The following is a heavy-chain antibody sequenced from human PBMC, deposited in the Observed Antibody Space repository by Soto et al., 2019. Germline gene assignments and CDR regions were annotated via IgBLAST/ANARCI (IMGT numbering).Heavy chain of an antibody. Sequence: QVQLQESGPGLVKPSQTLSLTCTVSGGSISSGGYYWSWIRQHPGKGLEWIGYIYYSGRTYYNPSLKSRVTISVDTSKNQFSLKLSSVTAAATAVYYCAREGGIVGATAADYWGQGTLVTVSS. J-gene: IGHJ4*02. V-gene: IGHV4-31*03. D-gene: IGHD1-26*01. CDR1: GGSISSGGYY. CDR3: AREGGIVGATAADY. CDR2: IYYSGRT.